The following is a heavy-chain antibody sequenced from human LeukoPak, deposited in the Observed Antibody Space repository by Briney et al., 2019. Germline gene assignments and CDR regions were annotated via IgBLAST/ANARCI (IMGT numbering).Heavy chain of an antibody. D-gene: IGHD3-22*01. Sequence: PGGSLRLSCAASGFTFSSYWMSWVRQAPGKGLEWVSAIRGNAGTTYYADSVQGRFTIFRDNSKNMLYLQMNSLRVEDTAVYYCAKGHADSSGYYYFDSWGQGTLVTVSS. CDR3: AKGHADSSGYYYFDS. J-gene: IGHJ4*02. CDR2: IRGNAGTT. CDR1: GFTFSSYW. V-gene: IGHV3-23*01.